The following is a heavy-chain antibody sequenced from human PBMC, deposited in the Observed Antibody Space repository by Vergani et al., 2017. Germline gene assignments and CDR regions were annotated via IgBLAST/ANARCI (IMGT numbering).Heavy chain of an antibody. D-gene: IGHD4-11*01. Sequence: EVQLVESGGGLVQPGGSLRLSCAASGFTFSSYSMNWVRQAPGKGLEWVSYISSSSSTIYYADSVKGRFTLSRDNAKNSLYLQMNSLRAEDTAVYYCARGPNHDYRRGAFDIWGQGTMVTVSS. CDR3: ARGPNHDYRRGAFDI. CDR2: ISSSSSTI. CDR1: GFTFSSYS. V-gene: IGHV3-48*01. J-gene: IGHJ3*02.